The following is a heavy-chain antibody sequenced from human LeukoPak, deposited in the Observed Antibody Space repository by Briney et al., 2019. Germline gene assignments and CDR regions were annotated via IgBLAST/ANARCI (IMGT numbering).Heavy chain of an antibody. CDR2: IHYSGGA. Sequence: SETLSLTCAVSGGSVTTYHWTWIRQPPGKGLEWIGHIHYSGGADYNPSLKSRVSMSLDTSKNHFSLRLTSVTAADTGVYFCARAEGAASHIWGQGTMVSVSP. CDR3: ARAEGAASHI. D-gene: IGHD3-16*01. V-gene: IGHV4-59*02. CDR1: GGSVTTYH. J-gene: IGHJ3*02.